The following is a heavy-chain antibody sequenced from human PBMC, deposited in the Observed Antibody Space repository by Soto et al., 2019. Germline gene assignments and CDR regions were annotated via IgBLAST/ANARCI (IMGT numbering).Heavy chain of an antibody. CDR3: AISDDSDAFDI. V-gene: IGHV4-59*01. CDR1: GGSISSYY. CDR2: IYYSGST. D-gene: IGHD2-21*02. Sequence: SETLSLTCTVSGGSISSYYWSWIRQPPGKGLEWIGYIYYSGSTNYNPSLKSRVTISVDTSKNQFSLKLSSVTAADTAVYYCAISDDSDAFDIWGQGTMVTVSS. J-gene: IGHJ3*02.